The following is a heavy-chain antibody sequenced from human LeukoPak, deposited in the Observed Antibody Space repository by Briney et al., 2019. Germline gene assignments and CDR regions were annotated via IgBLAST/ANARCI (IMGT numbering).Heavy chain of an antibody. CDR2: ISSSSSYI. Sequence: GGSLRLSCAASGFTFSDYYMNWVRQAPGKGLEWVSSISSSSSYIYYADSVKGRFTISRDNAKNSLYLQMNSLRAEDTAVYYCAISGSYYYFDYWGQGTLVTVSS. V-gene: IGHV3-21*01. D-gene: IGHD1-26*01. CDR1: GFTFSDYY. J-gene: IGHJ4*02. CDR3: AISGSYYYFDY.